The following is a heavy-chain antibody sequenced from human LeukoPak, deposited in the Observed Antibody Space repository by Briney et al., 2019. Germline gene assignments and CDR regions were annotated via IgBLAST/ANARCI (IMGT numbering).Heavy chain of an antibody. Sequence: SETLSLTCTVSGGSISSYYWSWIRQPPGKGLEWIGYIYYSGSTNYNPSLKSRVTISVDTSKNQFSLKLSSVTAADTAVYYCARETPLGAFDIWGQGTMVTVSS. CDR3: ARETPLGAFDI. V-gene: IGHV4-59*01. CDR2: IYYSGST. CDR1: GGSISSYY. J-gene: IGHJ3*02.